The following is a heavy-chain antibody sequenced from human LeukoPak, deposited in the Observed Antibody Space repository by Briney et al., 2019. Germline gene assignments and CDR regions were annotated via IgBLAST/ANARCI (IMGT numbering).Heavy chain of an antibody. J-gene: IGHJ6*02. D-gene: IGHD1-26*01. CDR2: IYYNGNT. V-gene: IGHV4-59*01. Sequence: PSETLSLTCSVSDVSINSYYWNWIRRPPGKGLEWIGYIYYNGNTNYSPSLKSRVTMSVDASKNLFSLKVSSVTAADTAVYYCARGRSNYYGMDVWGQGTTVTVSS. CDR1: DVSINSYY. CDR3: ARGRSNYYGMDV.